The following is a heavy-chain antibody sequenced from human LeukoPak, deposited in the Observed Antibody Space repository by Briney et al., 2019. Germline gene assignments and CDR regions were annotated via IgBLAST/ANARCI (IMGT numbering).Heavy chain of an antibody. CDR2: ISGSGGST. Sequence: GGSLRLSCAASGFTFSSYAMSWVRQAPGKGLEWVSAISGSGGSTYYADSVKGRFTISRDNSKNTLYLQMNSLRAEDTAVYYCAKGFYDFWSGYPNDYWGQGTRVTVSS. CDR1: GFTFSSYA. J-gene: IGHJ4*02. CDR3: AKGFYDFWSGYPNDY. V-gene: IGHV3-23*01. D-gene: IGHD3-3*01.